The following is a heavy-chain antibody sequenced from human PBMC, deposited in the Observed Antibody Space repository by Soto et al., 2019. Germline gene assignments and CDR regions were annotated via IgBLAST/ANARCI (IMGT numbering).Heavy chain of an antibody. D-gene: IGHD4-4*01. CDR2: IYPGDSDT. Sequence: PVLSLRVWWKGSGCSCAGYWSGWVRQIPGKGLEWMGIIYPGDSDTRYSPSFQGQVTISADKSISTAYLQWSSLKASDTAMYYCARGSFLTTVTTSDYYYGMDVWGQGTTVTVSS. V-gene: IGHV5-51*01. CDR1: GCSCAGYW. CDR3: ARGSFLTTVTTSDYYYGMDV. J-gene: IGHJ6*02.